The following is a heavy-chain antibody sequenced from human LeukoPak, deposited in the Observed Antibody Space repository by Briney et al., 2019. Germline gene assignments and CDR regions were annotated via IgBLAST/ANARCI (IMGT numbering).Heavy chain of an antibody. J-gene: IGHJ3*02. CDR1: GFTFSSYG. CDR3: AKANAFDI. Sequence: GGSLRLSCAASGFTFSSYGMHWVRQAPGKGLEWVAVISYDGSNKYYADSVKGRFTISRDNSKNTLYLQMNSLRAEDTAVYYCAKANAFDIWGQGTMVTVSS. CDR2: ISYDGSNK. V-gene: IGHV3-30*18.